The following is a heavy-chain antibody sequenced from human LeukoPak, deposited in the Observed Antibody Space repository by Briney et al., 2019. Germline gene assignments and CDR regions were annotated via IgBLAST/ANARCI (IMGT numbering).Heavy chain of an antibody. Sequence: SETLSLTCAVYGGSFSGYYWSWLRQPPGKGLEGIGEINHSGSTNYNPSLRSRVTISVDTSKNQFSLKLSSVTAADTAVYYCARVVGREWLFPWGQGTLVTVSS. V-gene: IGHV4-34*01. CDR1: GGSFSGYY. D-gene: IGHD3-3*01. CDR3: ARVVGREWLFP. CDR2: INHSGST. J-gene: IGHJ5*02.